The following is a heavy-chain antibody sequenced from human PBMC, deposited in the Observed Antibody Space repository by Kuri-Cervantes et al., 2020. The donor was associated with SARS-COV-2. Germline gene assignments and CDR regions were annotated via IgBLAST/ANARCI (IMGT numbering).Heavy chain of an antibody. D-gene: IGHD1-14*01. CDR2: IYHSGST. J-gene: IGHJ6*02. V-gene: IGHV4-38-2*01. Sequence: SQTLSLTCAVSGYSISSDYYWGWIRQPPGKGLEWIGSIYHSGSTYYNPSLKSRVSISVDTSKNQFSLKLSSVTAADTAVYYCARHPEGDYYYGMDAWGQGTTVTVSS. CDR3: ARHPEGDYYYGMDA. CDR1: GYSISSDYY.